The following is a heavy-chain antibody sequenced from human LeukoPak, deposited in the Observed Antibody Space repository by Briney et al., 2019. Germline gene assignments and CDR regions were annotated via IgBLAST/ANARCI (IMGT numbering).Heavy chain of an antibody. CDR3: ALRDGYNYYFDY. CDR2: IYHSGST. D-gene: IGHD5-24*01. CDR1: GYSISSGYY. V-gene: IGHV4-38-2*01. J-gene: IGHJ4*02. Sequence: PSETLSLTCAVSGYSISSGYYWGWIRQPPGKGLEGFGSIYHSGSTYYKPSLKSRVTISVDTSKNQFSLKLSTVTAADTAVYYCALRDGYNYYFDYWGQGTLVTVSS.